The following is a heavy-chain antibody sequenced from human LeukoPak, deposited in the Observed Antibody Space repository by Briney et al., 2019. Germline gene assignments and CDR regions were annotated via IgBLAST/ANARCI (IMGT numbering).Heavy chain of an antibody. Sequence: GGSLRLSCAASGLTFISYPMTWVRQAPGKGLEWVSAISGGGGSTHYADSVKGRFTISRDNSKNTLYLQMDSLRAEDTAVYFCAKGAYFSGSYGFAFDYWGQGTLVTVSS. CDR2: ISGGGGST. D-gene: IGHD3-10*01. CDR3: AKGAYFSGSYGFAFDY. V-gene: IGHV3-23*01. CDR1: GLTFISYP. J-gene: IGHJ4*02.